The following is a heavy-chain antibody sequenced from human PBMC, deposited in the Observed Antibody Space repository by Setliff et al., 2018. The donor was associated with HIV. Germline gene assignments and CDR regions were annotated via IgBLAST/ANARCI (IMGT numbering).Heavy chain of an antibody. V-gene: IGHV4-4*09. J-gene: IGHJ3*02. CDR1: GGSISTSY. CDR2: IYISGTT. CDR3: AREHCSGGICKGFDI. D-gene: IGHD2-15*01. Sequence: SETLSLTCTVSGGSISTSYWNWIRQPPGKGLEWIAYIYISGTTNYNPSLKSRITISLDTSRNQFSLKLGSVTAADTAMYYCAREHCSGGICKGFDIWGQGTMVTVSS.